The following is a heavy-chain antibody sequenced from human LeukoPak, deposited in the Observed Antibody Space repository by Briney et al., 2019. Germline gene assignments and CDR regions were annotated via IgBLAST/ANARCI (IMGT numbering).Heavy chain of an antibody. D-gene: IGHD6-19*01. CDR2: ISSSGSTI. CDR1: GFTFSSYE. J-gene: IGHJ4*02. CDR3: ARGQQWLTQGIYFDY. Sequence: GGSLRLSCAASGFTFSSYEMNWVRQAPGKGLEWVSYISSSGSTIYYADSVKGRFTISRDNAKNSLYLQMNSLRAEDTAVYYCARGQQWLTQGIYFDYWGQGTLVTVSS. V-gene: IGHV3-48*03.